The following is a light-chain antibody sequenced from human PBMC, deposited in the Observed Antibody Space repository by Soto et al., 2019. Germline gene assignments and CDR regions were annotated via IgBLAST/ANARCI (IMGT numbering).Light chain of an antibody. V-gene: IGKV3-11*01. CDR2: DAS. CDR1: QSVSSY. J-gene: IGKJ4*01. CDR3: QQRGDWPPLT. Sequence: EIVLTQSPATLSLSPGERATLSCRASQSVSSYIAWYQQKPGQAPRLLIYDASTRATGVPVRFSGSGSGTDFTLTISSLEPEDFAVYYCQQRGDWPPLTFGGGTKVDIK.